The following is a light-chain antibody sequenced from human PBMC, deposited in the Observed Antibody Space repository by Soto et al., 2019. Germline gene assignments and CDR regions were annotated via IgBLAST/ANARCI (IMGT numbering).Light chain of an antibody. CDR2: DVT. J-gene: IGLJ1*01. CDR1: SSDVGGYNY. V-gene: IGLV2-11*01. Sequence: QSALTQPRSVSGSPGQPVTISCTGSSSDVGGYNYVSWYQQQPGKAPKLLIYDVTIRTSGVSARFSGSKSGNTASLTISGLQAEDDADYFCCSYEGTYTSFVFGTGTKLTVL. CDR3: CSYEGTYTSFV.